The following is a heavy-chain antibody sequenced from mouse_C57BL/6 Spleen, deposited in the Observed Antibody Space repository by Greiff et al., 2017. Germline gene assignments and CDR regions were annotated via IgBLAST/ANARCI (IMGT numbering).Heavy chain of an antibody. CDR1: GYTFTSYG. V-gene: IGHV1-81*01. D-gene: IGHD2-1*01. CDR2: IYPRSGNT. CDR3: ARGGIYYGNLGFDY. J-gene: IGHJ2*01. Sequence: VQLQQSGAELARPGASVKLSCKASGYTFTSYGISWVKQRTGQGLEWIGEIYPRSGNTYYNEKFKGKATLTADKSSSTAYMELRSLTSEDSAVYFCARGGIYYGNLGFDYWGQGTTLTVSS.